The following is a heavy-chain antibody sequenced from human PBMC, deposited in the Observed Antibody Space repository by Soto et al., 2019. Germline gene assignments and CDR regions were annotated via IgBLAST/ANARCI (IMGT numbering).Heavy chain of an antibody. CDR1: GGPISGTRC. CDR2: IYHSGTT. V-gene: IGHV4-4*02. D-gene: IGHD6-13*01. J-gene: IGHJ4*02. Sequence: XTLSLTRAVSGGPISGTRCWNWILQPPGKGLWWIGEIYHSGTTDYNQSLKSRAIISLDKSKNEFSPNISSLTPADTAVYYCARGHSSSWFVDWGQGTLGTVSS. CDR3: ARGHSSSWFVD.